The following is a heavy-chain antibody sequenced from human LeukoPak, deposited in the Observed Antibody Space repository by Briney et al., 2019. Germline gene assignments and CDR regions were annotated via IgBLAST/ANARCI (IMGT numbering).Heavy chain of an antibody. CDR2: IYISGST. D-gene: IGHD5-24*01. J-gene: IGHJ4*02. Sequence: PSETLSLTCTVSGGSISSGSYYWSWIRQSAGKGLEWIGHIYISGSTNYNPSLKSRVTISVDTSKNQFSLKLNSVTAADTAVYFCARDARDGYNSNLDYWGQGALVTVSS. CDR1: GGSISSGSYY. CDR3: ARDARDGYNSNLDY. V-gene: IGHV4-61*09.